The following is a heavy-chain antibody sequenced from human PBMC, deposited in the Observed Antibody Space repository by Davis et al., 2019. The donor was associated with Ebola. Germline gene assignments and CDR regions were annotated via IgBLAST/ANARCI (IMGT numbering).Heavy chain of an antibody. D-gene: IGHD4-17*01. Sequence: AASVKVSCKASGYTFTDYYIHWVRQAPGQGLEWMGRINAGNGNTKYSQKFQGRVTITRDTSASTAYMELSSLRSEDTAVYYCASLGTTVTQTFDYWGQGTLVTVSS. CDR1: GYTFTDYY. V-gene: IGHV1/OR15-3*02. J-gene: IGHJ4*02. CDR3: ASLGTTVTQTFDY. CDR2: INAGNGNT.